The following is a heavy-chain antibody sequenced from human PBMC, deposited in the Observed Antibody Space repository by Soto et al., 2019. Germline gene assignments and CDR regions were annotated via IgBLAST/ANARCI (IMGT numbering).Heavy chain of an antibody. CDR2: IYYSGST. CDR1: GGSIRSGGYY. CDR3: GGVSVLRFWGGGGGGYYYYGMDV. Sequence: PSETLSLTCTVSGGSIRSGGYYWSWIRQHPGKGLEWIGYIYYSGSTYYNPSLKSRVTISVDTSKNQFSLKLSSVTAADTAVYYGGGVSVLRFWGGGGGGYYYYGMDVWDQGTTVTVSS. D-gene: IGHD3-3*01. J-gene: IGHJ6*02. V-gene: IGHV4-31*03.